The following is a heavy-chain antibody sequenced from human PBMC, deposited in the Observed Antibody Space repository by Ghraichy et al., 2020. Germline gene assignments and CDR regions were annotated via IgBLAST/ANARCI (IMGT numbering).Heavy chain of an antibody. CDR2: INSDGSST. D-gene: IGHD3-10*01. CDR1: GFTFSSYW. J-gene: IGHJ4*02. V-gene: IGHV3-74*01. CDR3: ARGSMVRGVISES. Sequence: GGSLRLSCAASGFTFSSYWMHWVRQAPGKGLVWVSRINSDGSSTSYADSVKGRFTISRDNAKNTLYLQMNSLRAEDTAVYYCARGSMVRGVISESWGQGTLVTVPS.